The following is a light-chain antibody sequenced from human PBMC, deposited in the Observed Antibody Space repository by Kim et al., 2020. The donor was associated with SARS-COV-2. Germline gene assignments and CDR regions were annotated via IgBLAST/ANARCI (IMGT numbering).Light chain of an antibody. V-gene: IGKV3-11*01. CDR1: QSVGSY. J-gene: IGKJ4*01. Sequence: LSPGEIATLSCRASQSVGSYLAWYQQKPGQAPRLLIYDASKRAIGIPARFSGSGSGTDFTLTISSLEPEDFAVYYCQQRSDWPLPFGGGTKVDIK. CDR3: QQRSDWPLP. CDR2: DAS.